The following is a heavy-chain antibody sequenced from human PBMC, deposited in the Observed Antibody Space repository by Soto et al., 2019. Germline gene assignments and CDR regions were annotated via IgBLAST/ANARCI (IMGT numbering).Heavy chain of an antibody. CDR1: GFSLSTSGVG. D-gene: IGHD7-27*01. J-gene: IGHJ4*02. Sequence: QITLKESGATRVKPTQTLTLTCTFSGFSLSTSGVGVGWIRQPPGKALEWLAFLYWDDDKRYSPSLKSRLTISKDTTKNQVILTMTNMDPGDTATYYCARTSVNWGSRGLVDYWGQGTLVTVAS. V-gene: IGHV2-5*02. CDR2: LYWDDDK. CDR3: ARTSVNWGSRGLVDY.